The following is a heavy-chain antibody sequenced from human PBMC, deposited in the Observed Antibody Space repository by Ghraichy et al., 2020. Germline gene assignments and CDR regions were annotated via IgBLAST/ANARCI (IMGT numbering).Heavy chain of an antibody. V-gene: IGHV4-59*01. J-gene: IGHJ6*01. CDR3: ARDDRTFSYGMDV. CDR2: IYYSGST. D-gene: IGHD3-22*01. Sequence: SETLSLTCTVSGGSISTYYWNWIRQPPGKGLEWIGYIYYSGSTNYNPSLKSRVTISVDTSKNQFSMKLSSVTAADTAVYYCARDDRTFSYGMDVWGQGTTVTVSS. CDR1: GGSISTYY.